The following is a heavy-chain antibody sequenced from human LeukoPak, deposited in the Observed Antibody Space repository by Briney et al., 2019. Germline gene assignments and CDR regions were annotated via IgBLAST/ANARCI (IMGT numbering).Heavy chain of an antibody. CDR3: ARASPGPEGHAFDI. CDR1: GGSISSYY. CDR2: IYTSGST. V-gene: IGHV4-4*09. D-gene: IGHD1-14*01. Sequence: SETLSLTCTVSGGSISSYYWSWIGQPPGKGLEWIGYIYTSGSTNYNPSLKSRVTISVDTSKNQFSLKLSSVTAADTAVYYCARASPGPEGHAFDIRGQGTMVTVSS. J-gene: IGHJ3*02.